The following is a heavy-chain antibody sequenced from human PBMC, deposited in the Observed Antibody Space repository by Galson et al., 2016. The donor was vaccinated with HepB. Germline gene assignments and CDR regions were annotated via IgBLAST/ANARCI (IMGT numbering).Heavy chain of an antibody. CDR3: TRACRYYGNSGSCPFDT. V-gene: IGHV4-30-4*01. CDR2: VYYNGDT. D-gene: IGHD3-22*01. CDR1: GGSITIGDFY. J-gene: IGHJ3*02. Sequence: TLSLTCDVSGGSITIGDFYWNWIRQPPGKGLQWIGYVYYNGDTNYNPSLKSRLTISVDTSKNQFSLNLTSVTAADTAVYFCTRACRYYGNSGSCPFDTWGQGTMVTGSS.